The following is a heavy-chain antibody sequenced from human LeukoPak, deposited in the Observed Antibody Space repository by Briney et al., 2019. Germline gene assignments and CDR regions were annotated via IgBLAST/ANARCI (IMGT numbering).Heavy chain of an antibody. J-gene: IGHJ2*01. CDR2: IYPGDSDT. Sequence: GESLKISCKGSGSSFTSYWIGWVRQMPGKGLEWMGIIYPGDSDTRYSPSFQGQVTISADKSISTAYLQWSSLKASDTAMYYCARQRLQNYYDSSGYYYARYFDLWGRGTLVTVSS. D-gene: IGHD3-22*01. CDR3: ARQRLQNYYDSSGYYYARYFDL. CDR1: GSSFTSYW. V-gene: IGHV5-51*01.